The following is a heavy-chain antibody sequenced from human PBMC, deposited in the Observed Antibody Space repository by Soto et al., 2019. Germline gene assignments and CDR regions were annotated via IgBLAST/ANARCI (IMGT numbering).Heavy chain of an antibody. CDR3: ARLGGYVSVGYYYLWDS. CDR2: INHSGST. V-gene: IGHV4-39*01. Sequence: SETLSLTCRVSDGSMDSDSSYWGWIRQPPGKGLEWIGVINHSGSTYHNLSLKGRVTMSVDASRNQFSLKLTSMTAADTAVYYCARLGGYVSVGYYYLWDSWGQGTLVTVSS. D-gene: IGHD3-22*01. J-gene: IGHJ4*02. CDR1: DGSMDSDSSY.